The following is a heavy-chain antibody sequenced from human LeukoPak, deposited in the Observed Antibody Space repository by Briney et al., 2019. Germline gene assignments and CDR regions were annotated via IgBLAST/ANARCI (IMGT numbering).Heavy chain of an antibody. CDR3: ARGYTYYGSGSPPGDV. Sequence: PSETLSLTCAVYGGSLYGYYWSWIRHPPGRGLEWIAEIDHSGSTHYNTSLKSRVIISVDMSQHQVSLRLTSLTAADTAVYYCARGYTYYGSGSPPGDVWGNGTSVIVSS. D-gene: IGHD3-10*01. CDR1: GGSLYGYY. J-gene: IGHJ6*04. V-gene: IGHV4-34*01. CDR2: IDHSGST.